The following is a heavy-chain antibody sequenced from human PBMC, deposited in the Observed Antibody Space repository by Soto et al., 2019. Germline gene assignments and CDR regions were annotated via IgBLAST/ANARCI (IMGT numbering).Heavy chain of an antibody. Sequence: QVQLVESGGGVVQPGRSLRLSCAASGFTFSNYAMHWVRQAPGKGLEWVAVISYDGSNKYYADSVKGRFTISRDNSKNTLYLQMNSLRAEDTAVYYCAKGGYCSSTSCYRTDYYYYYGMDVWGQGTTVTVSS. CDR2: ISYDGSNK. V-gene: IGHV3-30*18. CDR1: GFTFSNYA. D-gene: IGHD2-2*02. J-gene: IGHJ6*02. CDR3: AKGGYCSSTSCYRTDYYYYYGMDV.